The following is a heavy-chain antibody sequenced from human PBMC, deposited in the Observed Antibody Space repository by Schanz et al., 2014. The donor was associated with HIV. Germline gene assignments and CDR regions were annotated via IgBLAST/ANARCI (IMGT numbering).Heavy chain of an antibody. D-gene: IGHD1-26*01. CDR3: ASGRFGTVIWWGDAFDI. Sequence: QVQLVLSGAEVKRPGASVKVSCKASGYTFTSYGITWVRQAPGQGLEWMGWISTYNGNTIYAQKFQGRVTMTTDTSTSTAYMELRSLRSDDTAVYYCASGRFGTVIWWGDAFDIWGQGTMVTVSS. CDR2: ISTYNGNT. V-gene: IGHV1-18*01. CDR1: GYTFTSYG. J-gene: IGHJ3*02.